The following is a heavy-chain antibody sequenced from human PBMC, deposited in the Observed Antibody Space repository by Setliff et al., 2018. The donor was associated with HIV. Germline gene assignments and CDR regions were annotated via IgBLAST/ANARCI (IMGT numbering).Heavy chain of an antibody. V-gene: IGHV3-20*04. Sequence: GGSLRLSCGASGFIFEDFGMNWVRQVPGKGLEWVAGITCNSNNTGYGDAVKGRFTIFRDNAKSSLYLQMSSQRAEDTAIYYCARDVPRYSVSGGYLNYWGQGTPVTVSS. CDR2: ITCNSNNT. CDR3: ARDVPRYSVSGGYLNY. D-gene: IGHD2-21*02. CDR1: GFIFEDFG. J-gene: IGHJ4*02.